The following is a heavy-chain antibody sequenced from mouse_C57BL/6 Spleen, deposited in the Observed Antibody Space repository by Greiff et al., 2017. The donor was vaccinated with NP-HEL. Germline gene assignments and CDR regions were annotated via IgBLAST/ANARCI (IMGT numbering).Heavy chain of an antibody. Sequence: VQLQQSGPELVKPGASVKISCKASGYTFTDYYMNWVKQSHGKSLEWIGDINPNNGGTSYNQKFKGKATLTVDKSSSTAYMELRSLTSEDSAVYYCASRDPPFDYWGQGTTLTVSS. J-gene: IGHJ2*01. D-gene: IGHD3-3*01. CDR3: ASRDPPFDY. CDR1: GYTFTDYY. V-gene: IGHV1-26*01. CDR2: INPNNGGT.